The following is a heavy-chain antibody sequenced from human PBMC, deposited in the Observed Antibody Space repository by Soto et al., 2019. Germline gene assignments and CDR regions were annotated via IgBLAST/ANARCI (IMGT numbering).Heavy chain of an antibody. D-gene: IGHD1-1*01. V-gene: IGHV3-48*02. CDR3: ARDGDSNNWTDFDY. CDR1: GFTFSAYG. J-gene: IGHJ4*02. CDR2: IRSRSGAI. Sequence: GGSLRLSCEASGFTFSAYGMNWVRQAPGKGLDWFSYIRSRSGAIYYADSVKGRFTVSRDTAKSTLYLQMNSLRDEDTAIYYCARDGDSNNWTDFDYWGQGTLVTVSS.